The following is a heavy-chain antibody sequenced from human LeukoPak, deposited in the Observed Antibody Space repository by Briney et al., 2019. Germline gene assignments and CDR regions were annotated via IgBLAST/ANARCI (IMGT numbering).Heavy chain of an antibody. Sequence: PSETLSLTXAVYGGSFSGYYWSWIRQPPGKGLEWIGEINHSGSTNYNPSLKSRVTISVDTSKNQFSLKLSSVTAADTAVYYCARRRKGYCSSTSCLRNWFDPWGQGTLVTVSS. CDR1: GGSFSGYY. D-gene: IGHD2-2*01. CDR3: ARRRKGYCSSTSCLRNWFDP. V-gene: IGHV4-34*01. J-gene: IGHJ5*02. CDR2: INHSGST.